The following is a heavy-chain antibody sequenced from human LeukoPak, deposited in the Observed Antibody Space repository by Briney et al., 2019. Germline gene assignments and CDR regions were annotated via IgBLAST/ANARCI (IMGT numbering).Heavy chain of an antibody. CDR2: ISYSGSP. Sequence: SETLSLTCIVSGGSISSYYWSWIRQPPGKGLEWIGYISYSGSPNYNPSLKSRVTISVDTSKNQFSLKLSSVTAADTAVYYCARGGDFWGGYYMARNDAFDIWGQGTMVTVSS. D-gene: IGHD3-3*01. CDR3: ARGGDFWGGYYMARNDAFDI. J-gene: IGHJ3*02. CDR1: GGSISSYY. V-gene: IGHV4-59*01.